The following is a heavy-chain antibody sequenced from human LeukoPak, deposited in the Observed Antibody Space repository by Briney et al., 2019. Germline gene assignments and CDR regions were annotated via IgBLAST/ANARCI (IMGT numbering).Heavy chain of an antibody. D-gene: IGHD3-3*01. V-gene: IGHV3-33*08. CDR2: IWYDGSNK. CDR1: GFTFSSYG. J-gene: IGHJ4*02. Sequence: GGSPRLSYAASGFTFSSYGMHWVRQAPGKGLEWVAVIWYDGSNKYYADSVKGRFTISRDNSKNTLYLQMNSLRAEDTAVYYCARDFTIFGVVIGYWGQGTLVTVSS. CDR3: ARDFTIFGVVIGY.